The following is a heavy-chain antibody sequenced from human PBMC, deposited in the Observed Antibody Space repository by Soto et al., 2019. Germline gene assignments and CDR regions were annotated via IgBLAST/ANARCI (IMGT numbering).Heavy chain of an antibody. Sequence: GASVKVSCKASGYTFTSYDINWVRQATGQGLEWMGWMNPNSGNTGYAQKFQGRVTMTRNTSISTAYMELSSLRSEDTAVYYCARGLRQLFYYYYGMDVGGKGTRVTVSS. CDR2: MNPNSGNT. V-gene: IGHV1-8*01. CDR1: GYTFTSYD. D-gene: IGHD2-2*01. J-gene: IGHJ6*04. CDR3: ARGLRQLFYYYYGMDV.